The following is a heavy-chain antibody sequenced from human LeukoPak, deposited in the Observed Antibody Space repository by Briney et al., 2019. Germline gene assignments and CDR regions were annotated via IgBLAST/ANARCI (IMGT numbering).Heavy chain of an antibody. CDR1: GFTFSDYY. J-gene: IGHJ3*02. Sequence: GGSLRLSCAASGFTFSDYYMSWIRQAPGKGLEWVSYISSSGSTIYYADSVKGRFTISRDNAKNSLYLQMNSLRAEDTAVYYCARAIRFDGSGSAPDAFDIWGQGTMVTVSS. CDR3: ARAIRFDGSGSAPDAFDI. D-gene: IGHD3-10*01. V-gene: IGHV3-11*01. CDR2: ISSSGSTI.